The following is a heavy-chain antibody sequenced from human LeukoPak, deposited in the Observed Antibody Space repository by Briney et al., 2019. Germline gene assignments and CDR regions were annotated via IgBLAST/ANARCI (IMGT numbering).Heavy chain of an antibody. CDR3: ARAENYDSSGYYYVVYYFDY. D-gene: IGHD3-22*01. CDR1: GFTFDDYG. V-gene: IGHV3-20*04. Sequence: GGSLRLSCAASGFTFDDYGMSWVRQAPGKGLEWVSGINWNGGSTGYADSVKGRFTISRDNAKNSLYLQMNSLRAEDTALYYCARAENYDSSGYYYVVYYFDYWGQGTLVTVSS. J-gene: IGHJ4*02. CDR2: INWNGGST.